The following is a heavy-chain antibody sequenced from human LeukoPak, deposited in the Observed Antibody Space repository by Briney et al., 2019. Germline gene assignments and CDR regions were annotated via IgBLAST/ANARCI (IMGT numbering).Heavy chain of an antibody. Sequence: GGSLRLSCAASGFTFSSYAMSWLRQAPGKGLEWVSYISSSSSTIYYADSVKGRFTISRDNAKNSLYLQMNSLRAEDTAVYYCAKGGGLGYCSSTSCYTLLVWGQGTLVTVSS. CDR2: ISSSSSTI. V-gene: IGHV3-48*01. D-gene: IGHD2-2*02. CDR1: GFTFSSYA. J-gene: IGHJ4*02. CDR3: AKGGGLGYCSSTSCYTLLV.